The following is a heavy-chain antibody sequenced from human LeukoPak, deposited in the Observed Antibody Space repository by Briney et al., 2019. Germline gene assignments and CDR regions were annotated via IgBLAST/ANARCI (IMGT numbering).Heavy chain of an antibody. D-gene: IGHD6-13*01. CDR3: ARRLGSSPPGFDI. V-gene: IGHV6-1*01. Sequence: ASQTLSLTCGISGDSVSSNSAAWNWIRQSPSRGLEWLGRTYYRSKWFNDYAVSVKSRITINPDTSKNQFSLQLNSVTPEDTAVYYRARRLGSSPPGFDIWGQGTMVTVSS. J-gene: IGHJ3*02. CDR2: TYYRSKWFN. CDR1: GDSVSSNSAA.